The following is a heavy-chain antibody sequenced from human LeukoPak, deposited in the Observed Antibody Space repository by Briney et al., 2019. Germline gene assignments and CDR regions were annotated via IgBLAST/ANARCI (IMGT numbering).Heavy chain of an antibody. Sequence: PGGSLRLSCAASGFTFSSYGMSWVRQAPGKGLEWVSAISGSGGNTYYADSVKGRFTISRDNSKNTLYLQMNSLRAEDTAVYYCAKEGGELLLNLGCDYWGQGTLVTVSS. V-gene: IGHV3-23*01. CDR1: GFTFSSYG. CDR3: AKEGGELLLNLGCDY. J-gene: IGHJ4*02. D-gene: IGHD1-26*01. CDR2: ISGSGGNT.